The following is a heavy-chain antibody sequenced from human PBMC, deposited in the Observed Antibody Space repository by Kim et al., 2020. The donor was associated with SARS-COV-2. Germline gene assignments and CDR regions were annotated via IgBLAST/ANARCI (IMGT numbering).Heavy chain of an antibody. D-gene: IGHD3-10*01. CDR3: ARAVTKLRVRGVITQPMGWFDP. CDR2: ISSSSSTI. V-gene: IGHV3-48*02. CDR1: GFTFSSYS. J-gene: IGHJ5*02. Sequence: GGSLRLSCAASGFTFSSYSMNWVRQAPGKGLEWVSYISSSSSTIYYADSVKGRFTISRDNAKNSLYLQMNSLRDEDTAVYYCARAVTKLRVRGVITQPMGWFDPWGQGTLVTVSS.